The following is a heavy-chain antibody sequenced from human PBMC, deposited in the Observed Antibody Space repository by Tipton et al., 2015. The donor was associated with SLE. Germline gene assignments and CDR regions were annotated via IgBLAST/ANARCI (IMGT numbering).Heavy chain of an antibody. J-gene: IGHJ6*03. CDR2: IYYSGST. D-gene: IGHD2-8*02. Sequence: LRLSCTVSGGSVSSGSYYWSWIRQHPGKGLEWIGYIYYSGSTYYNPSLKSRVTISVDTSKNQFSLKLSSVTAADAAVYYCARVGVYGLGTNYYYYMDVWGKGTTVTVSS. CDR3: ARVGVYGLGTNYYYYMDV. CDR1: GGSVSSGSYY. V-gene: IGHV4-31*03.